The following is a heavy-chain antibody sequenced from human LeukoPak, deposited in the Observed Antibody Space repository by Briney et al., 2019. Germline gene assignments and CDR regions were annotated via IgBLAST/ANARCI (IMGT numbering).Heavy chain of an antibody. J-gene: IGHJ5*02. Sequence: GSSVKVSCKASGGTFSSYAISWVRQAPGQGLEWMGGIIPIFGTANYAQKFQGRVTITTDESTSTAYMELSSLRSEDTAVYYCARGGYYDSSGYDNWFDPWGQGTLVTVSS. CDR3: ARGGYYDSSGYDNWFDP. V-gene: IGHV1-69*05. CDR2: IIPIFGTA. CDR1: GGTFSSYA. D-gene: IGHD3-22*01.